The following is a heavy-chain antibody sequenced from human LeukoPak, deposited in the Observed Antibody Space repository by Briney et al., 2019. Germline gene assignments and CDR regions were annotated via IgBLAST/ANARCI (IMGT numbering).Heavy chain of an antibody. CDR3: ARDQAYCGGDCYFDF. J-gene: IGHJ4*02. CDR1: DYSISSAYY. Sequence: PSETLSLTCAVSDYSISSAYYWGWIRQPPGEGLEWIGSIYHSGSTDYNPSLKRRVTISVDTSKNQFSLKLRSVTAADTAVYYCARDQAYCGGDCYFDFWGQGTLVTVSS. CDR2: IYHSGST. V-gene: IGHV4-38-2*02. D-gene: IGHD2-21*02.